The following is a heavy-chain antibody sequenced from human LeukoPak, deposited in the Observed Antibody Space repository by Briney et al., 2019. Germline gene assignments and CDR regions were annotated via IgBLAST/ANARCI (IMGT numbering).Heavy chain of an antibody. CDR2: ISSSSSNI. J-gene: IGHJ4*02. CDR1: GFTLSAYS. Sequence: GGSLRLSCADSGFTLSAYSIKWVRQAPGKGLEWVSYISSSSSNIYYADSVKGRFAISRDNAKNSLYLQMDSLRADDTAVYYCARGRLGDGYNFGYWGQGTLVTVSS. D-gene: IGHD5-24*01. V-gene: IGHV3-48*01. CDR3: ARGRLGDGYNFGY.